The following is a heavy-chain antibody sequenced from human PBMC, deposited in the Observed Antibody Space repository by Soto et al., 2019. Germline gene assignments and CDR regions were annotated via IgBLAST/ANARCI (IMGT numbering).Heavy chain of an antibody. CDR1: GDSISSNY. J-gene: IGHJ5*02. Sequence: QVQLQESGPGLVKPSETLSLTCTVSGDSISSNYWSWIRQPPGKGLEWIVYFHYSANTNYNPSLKSRVIISVDTSKNQFFLKLTSVTATDTAVYYCAKTKEGGFDPWGQGILVTVSS. D-gene: IGHD3-16*01. V-gene: IGHV4-59*01. CDR3: AKTKEGGFDP. CDR2: FHYSANT.